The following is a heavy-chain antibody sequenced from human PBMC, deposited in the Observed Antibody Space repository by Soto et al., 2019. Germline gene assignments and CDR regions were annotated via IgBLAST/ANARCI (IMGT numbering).Heavy chain of an antibody. CDR2: INLNGIT. V-gene: IGHV4-34*01. CDR3: ARFLPGSDNPTFSSWFDP. CDR1: GGFFSGYF. D-gene: IGHD3-3*02. J-gene: IGHJ5*02. Sequence: QVQLQQWGAGLLMPSETLSLTCAVYGGFFSGYFWSWIRQPPGKGLEWIGEINLNGITNFNPALQSSVTISRYTSRTQSFLRLPSLTAADTAVYYCARFLPGSDNPTFSSWFDPWGQGTLVTVSS.